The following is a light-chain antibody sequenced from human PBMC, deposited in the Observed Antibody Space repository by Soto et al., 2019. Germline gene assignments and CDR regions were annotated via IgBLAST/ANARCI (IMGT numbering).Light chain of an antibody. CDR1: SSDVGGYNY. V-gene: IGLV2-14*01. J-gene: IGLJ1*01. CDR3: SSYTSSSTLV. CDR2: DVS. Sequence: QSALTQPASVSGSPGQSITISCTGTSSDVGGYNYGSWYQQHPGKAPKLMIYDVSNRPSGVSNRFSGSKSGNTASLTISGLEAEDQADYYCSSYTSSSTLVFGPGTKVTVL.